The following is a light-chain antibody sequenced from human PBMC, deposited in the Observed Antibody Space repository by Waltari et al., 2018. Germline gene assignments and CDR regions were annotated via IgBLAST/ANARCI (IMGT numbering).Light chain of an antibody. CDR3: QQFNSNSWT. J-gene: IGKJ1*01. CDR2: QAS. V-gene: IGKV1-5*03. Sequence: DIQMTQSPSTLSASVGDRVTITCRASQSVSRWLAWYKQKPGKAPKLLIYQASTLESGVPSRFSGSSSGTQFTLTISSLQPDDFATYYCQQFNSNSWTFGQGTKVEIQ. CDR1: QSVSRW.